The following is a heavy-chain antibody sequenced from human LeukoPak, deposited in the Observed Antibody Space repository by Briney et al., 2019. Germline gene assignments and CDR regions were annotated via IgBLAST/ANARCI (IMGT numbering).Heavy chain of an antibody. V-gene: IGHV4-59*12. D-gene: IGHD3-9*01. CDR3: AREYYDILTGYPSFDY. Sequence: PSETLSLTCTVSGGSISSYYWSWIRQPPGKGLEWIGYIYYSGSTNYNPSLKSRVTISVDTSKNQFSLKLSSVTAADTAVYYCAREYYDILTGYPSFDYWGQGTLVTVSS. CDR1: GGSISSYY. CDR2: IYYSGST. J-gene: IGHJ4*02.